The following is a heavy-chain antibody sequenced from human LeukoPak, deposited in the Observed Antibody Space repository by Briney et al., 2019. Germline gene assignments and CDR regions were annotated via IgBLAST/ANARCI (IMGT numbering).Heavy chain of an antibody. CDR2: ISAYNGNT. CDR1: GYSFTNYG. CDR3: VRQDPPTATLDY. J-gene: IGHJ4*02. V-gene: IGHV1-18*01. Sequence: ASVKVSCKASGYSFTNYGFNWVRQAPGQGLEWMGWISAYNGNTNYAQKLQGRVTMTADTSTSTAYMELRSLRSGDTALYYCVRQDPPTATLDYWGQGTLVTVSS. D-gene: IGHD2-15*01.